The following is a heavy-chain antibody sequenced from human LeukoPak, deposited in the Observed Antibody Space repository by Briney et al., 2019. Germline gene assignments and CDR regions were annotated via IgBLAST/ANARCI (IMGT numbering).Heavy chain of an antibody. CDR2: ISYDGSNK. J-gene: IGHJ4*02. D-gene: IGHD3-10*01. Sequence: GRSLRLSCAASGFTFSSYGMHWVRQAPGKGLEWVAVISYDGSNKYYADSMKGRFTISRDNSKNTLYLQMNSLRAEDTAVYYCAKDLRAYYYGSGSFDYCGQGTLVTVSS. CDR1: GFTFSSYG. V-gene: IGHV3-30*18. CDR3: AKDLRAYYYGSGSFDY.